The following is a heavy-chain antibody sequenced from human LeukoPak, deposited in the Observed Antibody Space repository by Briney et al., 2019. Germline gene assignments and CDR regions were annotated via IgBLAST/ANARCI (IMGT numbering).Heavy chain of an antibody. CDR3: ARGAYSSSWYGYYYYYYMDV. V-gene: IGHV1-2*02. D-gene: IGHD6-13*01. Sequence: ASVKVSCKASGGTFSSYAISWVRQAPGQGLEWMGWINPNSGGTNYAQKFQGRVTMTRDTSISTAYMELSRLRSDDTAVYYCARGAYSSSWYGYYYYYYMDVWGKGTTVTISS. CDR2: INPNSGGT. CDR1: GGTFSSYA. J-gene: IGHJ6*03.